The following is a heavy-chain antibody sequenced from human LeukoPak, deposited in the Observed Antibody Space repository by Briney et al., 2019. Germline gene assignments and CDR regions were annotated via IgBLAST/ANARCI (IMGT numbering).Heavy chain of an antibody. CDR3: ASTAWGGYCSGGSCSLFDY. CDR2: IIPIFGTA. D-gene: IGHD2-15*01. CDR1: GYTFTGYY. Sequence: GASVKVSCKAPGYTFTGYYMHWVRQAPGQGLEWMGGIIPIFGTANYAQKFQGRVTITADKSTSTAYMELSSLRSEDTAVYYCASTAWGGYCSGGSCSLFDYWGQGTLVTVSS. J-gene: IGHJ4*02. V-gene: IGHV1-69*06.